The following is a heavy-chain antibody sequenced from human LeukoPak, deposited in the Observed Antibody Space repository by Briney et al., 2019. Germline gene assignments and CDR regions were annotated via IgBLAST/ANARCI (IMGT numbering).Heavy chain of an antibody. CDR3: ARWIQPSGYFDY. CDR1: GFTFSSYA. D-gene: IGHD5-18*01. J-gene: IGHJ4*02. Sequence: GGSLRLSCAASGFTFSSYAMHWVRQAPGKGLEYVSAISSNGGSTYYANSVKGRFTISRDNSKNTLYLQMGSLRAEDMAVYYCARWIQPSGYFDYWGQGTLVTVSS. V-gene: IGHV3-64*01. CDR2: ISSNGGST.